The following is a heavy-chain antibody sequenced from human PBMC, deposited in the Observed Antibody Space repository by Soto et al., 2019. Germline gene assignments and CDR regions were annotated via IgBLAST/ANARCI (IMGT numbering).Heavy chain of an antibody. CDR3: ARRYGGAFDF. D-gene: IGHD4-17*01. V-gene: IGHV4-61*01. Sequence: PSETLSLTCTVSGGPVSSGSYYWSWIRQPPGKGLEWIGYIYYSGSTNYNPSLKSRVTISVDTSKNQFSLKLSSVTAADTAVYYCARRYGGAFDFWGQGTLVTVSS. J-gene: IGHJ4*02. CDR2: IYYSGST. CDR1: GGPVSSGSYY.